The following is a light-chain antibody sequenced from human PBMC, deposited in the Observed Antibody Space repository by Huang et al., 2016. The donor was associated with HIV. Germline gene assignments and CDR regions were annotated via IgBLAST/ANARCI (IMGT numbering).Light chain of an antibody. CDR2: GAS. J-gene: IGKJ4*01. CDR3: QQYNSWPLT. CDR1: QSVSSN. Sequence: ERVMTQSPATLSVSPGERATLSCRASQSVSSNLAWYQQKPGQDPRLLIYGASTRGTGIPSRFSGSGSGTEFTLTISSLQSEDFAVYYCQQYNSWPLTFGGGTKVEIK. V-gene: IGKV3-15*01.